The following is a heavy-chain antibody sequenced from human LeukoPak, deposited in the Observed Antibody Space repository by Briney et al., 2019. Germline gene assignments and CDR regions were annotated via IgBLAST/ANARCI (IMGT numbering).Heavy chain of an antibody. Sequence: PSETLSLTCAVSGGSITTTDFDWAWIRQPPGQGFEWIATISSSGKAYYYPSLMSRVTISVDTSKNQFSLDVASVTAADTGLFYCARCNGGTGFDYWGRGILVIVS. CDR3: ARCNGGTGFDY. D-gene: IGHD2-15*01. CDR1: GGSITTTDFD. CDR2: ISSSGKA. J-gene: IGHJ4*02. V-gene: IGHV4-39*01.